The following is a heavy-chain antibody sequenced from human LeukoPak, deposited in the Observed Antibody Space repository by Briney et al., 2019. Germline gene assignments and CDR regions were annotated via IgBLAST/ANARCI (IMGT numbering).Heavy chain of an antibody. CDR3: ARSDYYDSSGQGYFDY. J-gene: IGHJ4*02. CDR1: GFTFSSYA. Sequence: PGRSLRLSCAACGFTFSSYAMHWVRQAPGKGLEWVAVISYDGSNKYYADSVKGRFTISRDNSKNTLYLQMNSLRAEDTAVYYCARSDYYDSSGQGYFDYWGQGTLVTVSS. D-gene: IGHD3-22*01. V-gene: IGHV3-30*04. CDR2: ISYDGSNK.